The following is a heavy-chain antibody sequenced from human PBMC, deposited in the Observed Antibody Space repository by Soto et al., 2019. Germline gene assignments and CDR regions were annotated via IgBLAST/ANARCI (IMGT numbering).Heavy chain of an antibody. Sequence: QVQLVQSGAEVKKPGSSVRVSCKASGGTFSTYIISWVRQAPGQGLEWMGRISPMVGIAIYAQKFQGRIAITADKSTSIAYLEVTSLRNEDTAVYYCARLASGSYDYWGQGTLITASS. CDR2: ISPMVGIA. D-gene: IGHD1-26*01. CDR1: GGTFSTYI. V-gene: IGHV1-69*02. CDR3: ARLASGSYDY. J-gene: IGHJ4*02.